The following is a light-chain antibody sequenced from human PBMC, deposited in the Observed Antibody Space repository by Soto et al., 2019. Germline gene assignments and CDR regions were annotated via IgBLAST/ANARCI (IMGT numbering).Light chain of an antibody. CDR1: QTATSNY. J-gene: IGKJ5*01. CDR2: GAS. V-gene: IGKV3-20*01. Sequence: EIVMTQSPATLSVSPGGRATLSCRASQTATSNYLAWHQQKPGQTPRLLIYGASSRATGIPDRFSGSGSGTDFTLTISRLEPEDFAVYYCQQHGSSPITFGQGTRLEIK. CDR3: QQHGSSPIT.